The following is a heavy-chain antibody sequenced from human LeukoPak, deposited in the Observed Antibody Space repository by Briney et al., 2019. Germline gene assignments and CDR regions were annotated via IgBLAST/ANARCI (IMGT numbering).Heavy chain of an antibody. V-gene: IGHV4-34*01. J-gene: IGHJ3*02. Sequence: PSETLSLTCAVYGGSFSGYYWSWIRQPPGKGLEWIGEINHSGSTNYNPSLKSRVTISVDTSKNQFSPKLSSVTAADTAVYYCARASELKMYYYDSSGPNDAFDIWGQGTMVTVSS. D-gene: IGHD3-22*01. CDR3: ARASELKMYYYDSSGPNDAFDI. CDR1: GGSFSGYY. CDR2: INHSGST.